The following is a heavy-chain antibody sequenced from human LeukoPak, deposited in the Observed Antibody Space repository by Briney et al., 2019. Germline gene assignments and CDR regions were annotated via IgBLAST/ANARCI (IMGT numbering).Heavy chain of an antibody. Sequence: GASVKVSCKASGYTFTSYGISWVRQAPGQGLEWMGWISAYNGNTNYAQKLQGRVTMTTGTSTSTAYMELRSLRSDDTAVYYCARYSSGWYAPYYYYMDVWGKGTTVTVSS. V-gene: IGHV1-18*01. J-gene: IGHJ6*03. CDR2: ISAYNGNT. D-gene: IGHD6-19*01. CDR1: GYTFTSYG. CDR3: ARYSSGWYAPYYYYMDV.